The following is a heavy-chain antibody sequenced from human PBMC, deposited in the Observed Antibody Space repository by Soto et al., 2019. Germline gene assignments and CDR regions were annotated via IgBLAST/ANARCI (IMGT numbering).Heavy chain of an antibody. Sequence: QMQLVQSGAEVKKPGSSVKVSCKASGGTFGNLGISWLRQAPGQGLEWMGGTTPRFDTPHYAEKFRDRLTITADATSTDYMELNSLSSEDTATYYCARDREDGSGTKYNWFDSRGQGTLVTVSS. J-gene: IGHJ5*01. CDR1: GGTFGNLG. D-gene: IGHD3-10*01. CDR2: TTPRFDTP. V-gene: IGHV1-69*01. CDR3: ARDREDGSGTKYNWFDS.